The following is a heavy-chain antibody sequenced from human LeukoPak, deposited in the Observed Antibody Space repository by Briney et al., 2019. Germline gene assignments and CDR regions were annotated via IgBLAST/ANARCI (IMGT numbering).Heavy chain of an antibody. J-gene: IGHJ4*02. CDR2: IYTSGST. CDR1: GGSISSGSYF. V-gene: IGHV4-61*02. Sequence: PSETLSLTCTVSGGSISSGSYFWSWIRQPAGKGLEWIGRIYTSGSTDNNPSLQRRITMSVDTSKNQFSLKLNSVPAADTAVYYCARDQQLSYCGGDCYPANWGQGTLVTVSS. D-gene: IGHD2-21*02. CDR3: ARDQQLSYCGGDCYPAN.